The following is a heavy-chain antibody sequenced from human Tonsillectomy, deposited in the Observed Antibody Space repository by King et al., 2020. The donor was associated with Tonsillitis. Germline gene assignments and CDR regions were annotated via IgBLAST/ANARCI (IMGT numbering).Heavy chain of an antibody. J-gene: IGHJ4*02. V-gene: IGHV4-59*08. CDR3: ARQRYYASGSIIDY. D-gene: IGHD3-10*01. CDR1: GGSISSYY. Sequence: QLQESGPGLVKPSETLSLTCTVSGGSISSYYWSWIRQPPGKGLEWIGYIYYSGSTNYNPSLKSRVTISVDTSKNQFSLKLSSVTAADTAVYYCARQRYYASGSIIDYWGQGTLVTVSS. CDR2: IYYSGST.